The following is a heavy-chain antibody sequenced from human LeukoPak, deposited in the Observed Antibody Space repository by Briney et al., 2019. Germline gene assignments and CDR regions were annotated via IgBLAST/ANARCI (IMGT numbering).Heavy chain of an antibody. V-gene: IGHV4-4*09. Sequence: SDTLSLTCTVSGGSINISYWSWIRQPPGKGLEWIGYIYHRGSTNYHPSLKSRITVSVDTSKNQFSLKVTSVTAADTAVYYCARSGVFSGYDAFDIWGQGTMVTVSS. J-gene: IGHJ3*02. CDR3: ARSGVFSGYDAFDI. D-gene: IGHD3-9*01. CDR2: IYHRGST. CDR1: GGSINISY.